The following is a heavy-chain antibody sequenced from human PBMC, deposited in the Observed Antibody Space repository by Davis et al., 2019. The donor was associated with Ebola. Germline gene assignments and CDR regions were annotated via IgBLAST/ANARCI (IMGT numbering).Heavy chain of an antibody. Sequence: ASVKVSCKASGYTFTGYYMHWVRQAPGQGLEWMGRINPNSGGTNYAQKFQGRVTMTRDTSISTAYMELSRLRSDDTAVYYCARGRLLWFGELLFSEKNDYWGQGTLVTVSS. CDR1: GYTFTGYY. J-gene: IGHJ4*02. CDR3: ARGRLLWFGELLFSEKNDY. CDR2: INPNSGGT. D-gene: IGHD3-10*01. V-gene: IGHV1-2*06.